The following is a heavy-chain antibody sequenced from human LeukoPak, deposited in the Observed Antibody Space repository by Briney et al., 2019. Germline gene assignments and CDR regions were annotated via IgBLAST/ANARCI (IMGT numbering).Heavy chain of an antibody. CDR1: GGSISSYY. J-gene: IGHJ5*02. Sequence: TSETLSLACTVSGGSISSYYWSWILQPPAKGLEWIAYIYYSDSTNYNPSLKSRVIISLDTSKNQFSLKLSSVTAADTAVYYCARSSSWRTVWFDPWGQGTLVTVSS. CDR2: IYYSDST. D-gene: IGHD6-13*01. V-gene: IGHV4-59*01. CDR3: ARSSSWRTVWFDP.